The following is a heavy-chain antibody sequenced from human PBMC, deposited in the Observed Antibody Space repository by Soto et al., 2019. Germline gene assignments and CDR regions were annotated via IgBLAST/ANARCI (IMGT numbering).Heavy chain of an antibody. Sequence: QVQLVQSGAEVKKPGASVKVSCKASGYTFTSYYMHWVRQAPGQGLEWMGVINPSCGTTTYYAQTFQGRVTMSRDTSTSTVYMDLSSLRSEDTAVYYCASWRYGYNPGLDYWGQGTLVTVSS. CDR2: INPSCGTT. D-gene: IGHD5-12*01. CDR1: GYTFTSYY. CDR3: ASWRYGYNPGLDY. J-gene: IGHJ4*02. V-gene: IGHV1-46*01.